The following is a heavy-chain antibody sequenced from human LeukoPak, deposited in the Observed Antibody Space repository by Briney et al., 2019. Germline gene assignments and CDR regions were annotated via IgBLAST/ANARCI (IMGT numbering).Heavy chain of an antibody. CDR1: GGSFSGYY. Sequence: PSETLSLTCAVYGGSFSGYYWSWIRQPPGKGLEWIGEINHSGSTYYNPSLKSRVTISVGTSKNQFSLKLSSVTAADTAVYYCARVQYYYDSSGYYGGYYFDYWGQGTLVTVSS. CDR3: ARVQYYYDSSGYYGGYYFDY. J-gene: IGHJ4*02. V-gene: IGHV4-34*01. D-gene: IGHD3-22*01. CDR2: INHSGST.